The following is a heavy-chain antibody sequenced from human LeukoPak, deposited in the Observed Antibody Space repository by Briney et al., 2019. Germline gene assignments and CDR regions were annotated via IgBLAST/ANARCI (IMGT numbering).Heavy chain of an antibody. D-gene: IGHD1-26*01. CDR3: ARQRRVGPTLEY. CDR2: IYYSGST. J-gene: IGHJ4*02. CDR1: GGSISSSSYY. V-gene: IGHV4-39*07. Sequence: KSSETLSLTCTVSGGSISSSSYYWGWIRQPPGKGLEWIGSIYYSGSTYYNPSLKSRVTISVDTSKNQFSLKLSSVTAADTAVYYCARQRRVGPTLEYWGQGTLATVSS.